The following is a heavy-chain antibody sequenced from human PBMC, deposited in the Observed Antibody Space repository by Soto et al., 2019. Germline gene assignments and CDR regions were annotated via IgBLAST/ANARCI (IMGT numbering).Heavy chain of an antibody. V-gene: IGHV2-5*02. CDR2: IYWDDDK. Sequence: SGPTLVNPTQTLRLTCTVSGFSLSTSGVGVGWIRQPPGKALEWLALIYWDDDKRYSPSLKSRLTITKDTSKNQVVLTMTNMDPVDTATYYCAHSPQPSPVTVSHFDYWGQGTLVTVSS. D-gene: IGHD4-17*01. J-gene: IGHJ4*02. CDR1: GFSLSTSGVG. CDR3: AHSPQPSPVTVSHFDY.